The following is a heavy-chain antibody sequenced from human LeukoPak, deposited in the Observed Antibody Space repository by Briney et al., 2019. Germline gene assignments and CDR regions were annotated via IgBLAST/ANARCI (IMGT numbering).Heavy chain of an antibody. CDR3: AREPGESGYDLPRPGSITGAFDI. D-gene: IGHD5-12*01. J-gene: IGHJ3*02. CDR1: GGSISSYY. V-gene: IGHV4-59*01. CDR2: IYYSGST. Sequence: SETLSLTCTVSGGSISSYYWSWIRQPPGKGLEWIGYIYYSGSTNYNPSLKSRVTISVDTSKNQFSLKLSSVTAADTAVYYCAREPGESGYDLPRPGSITGAFDIWGQGTMVTVSS.